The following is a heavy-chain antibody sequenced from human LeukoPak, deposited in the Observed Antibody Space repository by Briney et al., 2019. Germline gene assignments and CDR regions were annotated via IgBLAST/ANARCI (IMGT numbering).Heavy chain of an antibody. Sequence: AASVKVSCKASGYTFIGYYMHWVRQAPGQGLEWMGRINLKSGSTNYAQKFQGRVTMTRDTSISTAYMEMTRLRYDDTAVYYCARECDYSGGWYRPNWFDPWGQGTLVTVSS. CDR3: ARECDYSGGWYRPNWFDP. V-gene: IGHV1-2*06. CDR2: INLKSGST. CDR1: GYTFIGYY. D-gene: IGHD6-19*01. J-gene: IGHJ5*02.